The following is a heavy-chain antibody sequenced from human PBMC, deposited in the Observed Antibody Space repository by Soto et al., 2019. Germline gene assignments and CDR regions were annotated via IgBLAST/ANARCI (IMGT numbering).Heavy chain of an antibody. CDR1: GGSISGYY. Sequence: SSETLSPPRTLSGGSISGYYWSWIRQPPGKGLEWIGYVYYSGSTKYNPSLESRVTISVDMSNNQFSLMLTSVTAADTAVYYCAKYRRTDAEGYRLDFWGQGTLVTVSS. J-gene: IGHJ4*02. V-gene: IGHV4-59*01. D-gene: IGHD5-12*01. CDR3: AKYRRTDAEGYRLDF. CDR2: VYYSGST.